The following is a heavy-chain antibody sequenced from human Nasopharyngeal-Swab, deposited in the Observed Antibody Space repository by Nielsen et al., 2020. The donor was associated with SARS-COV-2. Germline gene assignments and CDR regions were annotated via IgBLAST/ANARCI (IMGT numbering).Heavy chain of an antibody. J-gene: IGHJ6*03. CDR3: VKAWRYIYPSYMDA. CDR2: IDNNGGAT. D-gene: IGHD3-3*01. Sequence: GESLKISCSASVFTFTSYAMNWVRQAPGKVLEFVSAIDNNGGATYYADSVKARFTISRHNSKTTLYLQFSSLRGDDTAVYYCVKAWRYIYPSYMDAWGKGTTIIVSS. V-gene: IGHV3-64D*06. CDR1: VFTFTSYA.